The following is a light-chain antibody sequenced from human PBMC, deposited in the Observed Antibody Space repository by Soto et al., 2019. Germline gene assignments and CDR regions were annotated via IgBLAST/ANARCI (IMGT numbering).Light chain of an antibody. CDR2: DAF. V-gene: IGKV1-5*01. J-gene: IGKJ1*01. Sequence: DIQMTQSPSPLSASVGDRVTITCRASQSISTWLAWYQQKPGKAPKLLLYDAFYWERGVPARFSGSGSGTEFTLTSSSLQPDDLATYYCQQYNSFWTFGQGTKVES. CDR3: QQYNSFWT. CDR1: QSISTW.